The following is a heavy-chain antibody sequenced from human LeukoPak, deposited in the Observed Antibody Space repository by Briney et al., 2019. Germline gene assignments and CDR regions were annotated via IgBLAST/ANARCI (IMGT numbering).Heavy chain of an antibody. J-gene: IGHJ6*03. D-gene: IGHD6-13*01. CDR3: ARASAAAGTWYYYMDV. Sequence: SETLSLTCTVSGYSISSGYYWGWIRQPPGKGLEWIGNIYHSGSTYSNPSLKSRVIISVDTSKNQFSLKLSSVTAADTAVYYCARASAAAGTWYYYMDVWGKETTVTISS. V-gene: IGHV4-38-2*02. CDR1: GYSISSGYY. CDR2: IYHSGST.